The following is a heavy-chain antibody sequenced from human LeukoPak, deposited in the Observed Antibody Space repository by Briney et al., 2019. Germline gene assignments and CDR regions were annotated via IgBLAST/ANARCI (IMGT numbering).Heavy chain of an antibody. D-gene: IGHD6-19*01. CDR2: INHSGST. CDR1: GGSFSGYY. J-gene: IGHJ5*02. Sequence: PSETLSLTCAVYGGSFSGYYWSWIRQPPGKGLEWIGEINHSGSTNYNPSLKSRVTISVDTSKNQFSLKLSSVTAADTAVYYCASLPIAVAFNWFDPWGQGTLVTVSS. CDR3: ASLPIAVAFNWFDP. V-gene: IGHV4-34*01.